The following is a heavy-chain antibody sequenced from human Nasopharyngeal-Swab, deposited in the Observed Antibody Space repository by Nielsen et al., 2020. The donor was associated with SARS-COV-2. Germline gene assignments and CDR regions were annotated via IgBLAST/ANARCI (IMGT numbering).Heavy chain of an antibody. CDR2: ISYDGSNK. J-gene: IGHJ4*02. Sequence: VRQAPGKGLEWVAVISYDGSNKYYADSVKGRFTISRDNSKNTLYLQMNSLNADDTALYYCVKGAIVPTILELDFWGQGTLVTVSS. V-gene: IGHV3-30*18. CDR3: VKGAIVPTILELDF. D-gene: IGHD5-12*01.